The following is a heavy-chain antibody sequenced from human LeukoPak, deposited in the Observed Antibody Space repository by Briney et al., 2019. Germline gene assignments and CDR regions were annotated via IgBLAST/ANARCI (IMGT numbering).Heavy chain of an antibody. CDR2: INHSGST. Sequence: KPSETLSLTCAVYGGSFSGYYWSWIRQPPGKGLEWIGEINHSGSTNYNPSLKSRVTISVDTSKNQLSLKLSSVTAADTAVYYCARQHSSSWYGGHFDPWGQGTLVTVSS. CDR1: GGSFSGYY. J-gene: IGHJ5*02. CDR3: ARQHSSSWYGGHFDP. V-gene: IGHV4-34*01. D-gene: IGHD6-13*01.